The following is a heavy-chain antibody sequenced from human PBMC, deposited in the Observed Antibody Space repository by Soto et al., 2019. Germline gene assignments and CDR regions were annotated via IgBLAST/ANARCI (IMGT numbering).Heavy chain of an antibody. V-gene: IGHV4-30-2*01. D-gene: IGHD3-22*01. CDR2: IYHSGST. CDR3: AREPPYYDSSGYRYGMDV. Sequence: SETLSLTCAVSGGPISSGGYSWSWIRQPPGKGLEWIGYIYHSGSTYYNPSLKSRVTISVDRSKNQFSLKLSSVTAADTAVYYCAREPPYYDSSGYRYGMDVWGQGTTVTVSS. CDR1: GGPISSGGYS. J-gene: IGHJ6*02.